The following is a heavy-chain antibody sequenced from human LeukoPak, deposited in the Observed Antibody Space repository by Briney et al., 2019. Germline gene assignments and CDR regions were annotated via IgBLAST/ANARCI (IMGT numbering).Heavy chain of an antibody. D-gene: IGHD7-27*01. CDR2: IKQDGSEK. Sequence: GGSLRLSCAASGFTFSRYWMSWVRQAPGKGLEWVANIKQDGSEKYFVDSVKGRFTISRENAKNSLYLQVNSVRAEDTAVYYCARDYNWGWDYWGQGTLVTVSS. CDR1: GFTFSRYW. J-gene: IGHJ4*02. V-gene: IGHV3-7*05. CDR3: ARDYNWGWDY.